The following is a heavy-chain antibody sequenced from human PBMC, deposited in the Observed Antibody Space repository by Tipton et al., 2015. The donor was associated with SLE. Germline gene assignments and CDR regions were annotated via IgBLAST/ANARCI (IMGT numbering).Heavy chain of an antibody. CDR3: ATPLTTVTTGAFDV. CDR2: IIPSLGMP. CDR1: GGTFNTYA. Sequence: QLVQSGAEVKKPRSSVKVSCKASGGTFNTYAISWIRQAPGQGLEWMGGIIPSLGMPNYSQKFQGRLTISTDESTSTAYMDLSSLRSEDTAIYYCATPLTTVTTGAFDVWGQGTMVTVSS. D-gene: IGHD4-17*01. V-gene: IGHV1-69*05. J-gene: IGHJ3*01.